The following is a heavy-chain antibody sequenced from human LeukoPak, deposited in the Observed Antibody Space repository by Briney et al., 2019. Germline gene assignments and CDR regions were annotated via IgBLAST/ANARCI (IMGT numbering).Heavy chain of an antibody. CDR2: IFYSGST. J-gene: IGHJ5*02. CDR3: AGLRWFGELGNWFDP. D-gene: IGHD3-10*01. Sequence: PSETLSLTCTVSGGSINGYYWNWIRQTPGKGPQWIGYIFYSGSTNYNPSLKSRVTISLDTSKNQFYLKLSSVTAAGTAVYYCAGLRWFGELGNWFDPWGQGTLVTVSS. CDR1: GGSINGYY. V-gene: IGHV4-59*12.